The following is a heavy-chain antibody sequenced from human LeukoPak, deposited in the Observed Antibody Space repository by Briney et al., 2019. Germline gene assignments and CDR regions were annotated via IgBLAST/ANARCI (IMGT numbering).Heavy chain of an antibody. CDR2: ISYDGRDK. CDR1: GFTFSSSV. Sequence: GESLKISCAASGFTFSSSVVHWVRQAPGKRLEWVAAISYDGRDKYFADSVKGRFTISRDNSKNTVDLQVNGLRAEDTAVYYCARETGNYYFDFWGQGTLVTVSS. D-gene: IGHD1-7*01. CDR3: ARETGNYYFDF. V-gene: IGHV3-30*03. J-gene: IGHJ4*02.